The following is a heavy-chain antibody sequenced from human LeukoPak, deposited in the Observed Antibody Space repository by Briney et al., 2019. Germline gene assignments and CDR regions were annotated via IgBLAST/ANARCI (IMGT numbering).Heavy chain of an antibody. V-gene: IGHV1-69*13. CDR1: GGTFRSYA. Sequence: GASVKVSCKASGGTFRSYAISWVRQAPGQGLEWMGGIIPIFGTANYAQKFQGRVTITADESTSTAYMELSSLRSEDTAVYYCARVAGGAFDIWGQGTMVTVSS. CDR2: IIPIFGTA. D-gene: IGHD6-19*01. J-gene: IGHJ3*02. CDR3: ARVAGGAFDI.